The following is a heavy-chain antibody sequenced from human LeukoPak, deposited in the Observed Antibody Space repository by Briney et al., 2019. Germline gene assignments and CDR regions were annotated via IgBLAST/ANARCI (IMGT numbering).Heavy chain of an antibody. J-gene: IGHJ3*02. D-gene: IGHD3-16*01. CDR3: AKALGSLDPFDI. Sequence: GGSLRLSCAASGFTFSAYGMHWVRQAPGKGREWGSTIKRSDGGTYYADSVSGRFTISRDISKNTLFLQMNSLRAEDTALYYCAKALGSLDPFDIWGQGTMVTVSS. CDR2: IKRSDGGT. CDR1: GFTFSAYG. V-gene: IGHV3-23*01.